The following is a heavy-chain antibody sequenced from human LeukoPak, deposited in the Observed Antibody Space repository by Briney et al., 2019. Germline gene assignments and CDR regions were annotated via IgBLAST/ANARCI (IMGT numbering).Heavy chain of an antibody. Sequence: GGSLRLSCAASGFSFSDDGMHWVRQAPGKGLEWVAVISSDGTNIYYTDSVRGRFTISRDNSKNTLYLQMNSLRAEDTAVYYCAKSVVLFRSSSSGFDYWGQGTLVTVSS. CDR2: ISSDGTNI. CDR1: GFSFSDDG. J-gene: IGHJ4*02. V-gene: IGHV3-30*18. CDR3: AKSVVLFRSSSSGFDY. D-gene: IGHD6-6*01.